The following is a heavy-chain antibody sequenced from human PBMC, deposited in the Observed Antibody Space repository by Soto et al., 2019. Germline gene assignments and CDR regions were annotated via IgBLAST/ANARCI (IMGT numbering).Heavy chain of an antibody. D-gene: IGHD6-6*01. Sequence: PGESLKISCKGSGYSFTSYWIGWVRQMPGKGLEWMGIIYPGDSDTRYSPSFQGQVTISADKSISTAYLQWSSLKASDTAMYYCARHIGAGIAARRPQYYYYGMDVWGQGTTVTVSS. J-gene: IGHJ6*02. CDR3: ARHIGAGIAARRPQYYYYGMDV. V-gene: IGHV5-51*01. CDR2: IYPGDSDT. CDR1: GYSFTSYW.